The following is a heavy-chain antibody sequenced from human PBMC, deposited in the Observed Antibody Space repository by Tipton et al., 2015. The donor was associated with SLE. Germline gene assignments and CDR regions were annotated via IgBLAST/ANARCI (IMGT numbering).Heavy chain of an antibody. V-gene: IGHV3-7*01. CDR2: IKQDGSEK. D-gene: IGHD2/OR15-2a*01. CDR3: ARGDFYGDYLDY. CDR1: GFTFSSYG. Sequence: SLRLSCAASGFTFSSYGMHWVRQAPGKGLEWVANIKQDGSEKYYVDSVKGRFTISRDNAKNSLYLQMNSLRAEYTAVYYCARGDFYGDYLDYWGQGTLVTGSS. J-gene: IGHJ4*02.